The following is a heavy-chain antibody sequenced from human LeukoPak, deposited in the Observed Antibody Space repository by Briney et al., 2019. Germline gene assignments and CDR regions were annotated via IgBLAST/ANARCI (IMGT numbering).Heavy chain of an antibody. CDR1: GGSISGSSYY. Sequence: SETLSLTCTVSGGSISGSSYYWGWIRQPPGKGLEWIGSIYYSGSTYYNPSLKSRVTISVDTSKNQYSLKLSSVTAADTAVYYCARPSYSSSWGYWGQGTLVTVSS. J-gene: IGHJ4*02. D-gene: IGHD6-13*01. CDR2: IYYSGST. V-gene: IGHV4-39*01. CDR3: ARPSYSSSWGY.